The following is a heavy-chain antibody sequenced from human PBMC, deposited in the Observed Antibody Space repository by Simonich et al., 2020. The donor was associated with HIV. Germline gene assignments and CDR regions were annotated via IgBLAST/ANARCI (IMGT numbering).Heavy chain of an antibody. CDR3: ARVAGVRPGTNWFDP. J-gene: IGHJ5*02. D-gene: IGHD1-7*01. Sequence: QVQLVQSGSELKKPGASLKVSCKPSGYTFTSYPLNWVRQAPGQGLEWMGWINTNTGNPTYAKGVTGRFVFSLDNSVSTTYLQISSLNAEDTAVYYCARVAGVRPGTNWFDPWGQGTLVTVSS. CDR1: GYTFTSYP. V-gene: IGHV7-4-1*02. CDR2: INTNTGNP.